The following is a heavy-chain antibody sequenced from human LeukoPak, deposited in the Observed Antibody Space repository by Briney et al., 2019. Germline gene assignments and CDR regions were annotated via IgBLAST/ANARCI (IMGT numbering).Heavy chain of an antibody. CDR3: ARFVVYYDILTVYYMPLYYFDY. CDR2: INPNSGGT. CDR1: GYTFTGYY. Sequence: ASVKVSCKASGYTFTGYYMHWVRQAPGQGLEWMGWINPNSGGTNYAQKFQGRVTMTRDTSISTAYMELIRLRSDYTAVYYCARFVVYYDILTVYYMPLYYFDYWGQGTLVPVSS. J-gene: IGHJ4*02. D-gene: IGHD3-9*01. V-gene: IGHV1-2*02.